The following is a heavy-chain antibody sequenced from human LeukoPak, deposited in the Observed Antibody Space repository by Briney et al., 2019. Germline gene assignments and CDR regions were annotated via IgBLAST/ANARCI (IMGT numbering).Heavy chain of an antibody. Sequence: GGSLRLSCAASGFTFSSYWMHWVRQAPGKGLVWVSRINTDGSSTIYADSVKGRFTISRDNSENTLYLQMNSLRAEDTAVHYCAKAQAVAGTSRGMDVWGQGTTVTVSS. CDR2: INTDGSST. J-gene: IGHJ6*02. CDR1: GFTFSSYW. V-gene: IGHV3-74*01. D-gene: IGHD6-19*01. CDR3: AKAQAVAGTSRGMDV.